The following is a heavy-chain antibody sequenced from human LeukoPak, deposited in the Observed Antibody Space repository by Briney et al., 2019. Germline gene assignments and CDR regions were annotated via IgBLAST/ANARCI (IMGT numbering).Heavy chain of an antibody. CDR3: ARALKGTTVITHSVGY. CDR1: GFTFSNYW. CDR2: IKEDGSET. D-gene: IGHD4-17*01. Sequence: GGSLRLSCAASGFTFSNYWMSWVRQAPGKGLEWVANIKEDGSETYYVDSVKGRFTIFRDNAKNSLYLQMYSLRDEDTAVYYCARALKGTTVITHSVGYWGQGTLVTVSS. J-gene: IGHJ4*02. V-gene: IGHV3-7*01.